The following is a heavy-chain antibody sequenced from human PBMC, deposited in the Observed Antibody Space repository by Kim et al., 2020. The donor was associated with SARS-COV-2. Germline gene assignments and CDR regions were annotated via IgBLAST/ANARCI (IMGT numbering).Heavy chain of an antibody. Sequence: SVKVSCKASGGTFSSYAISWVRQAPGQGLEWMGGIIPIFGTANYAQKFQGGVTITADESTSTAYMELSSLRSEDTAVYYCARGNYYDSSGYFDYWGQGTLVTVSS. CDR3: ARGNYYDSSGYFDY. J-gene: IGHJ4*02. V-gene: IGHV1-69*13. CDR1: GGTFSSYA. CDR2: IIPIFGTA. D-gene: IGHD3-22*01.